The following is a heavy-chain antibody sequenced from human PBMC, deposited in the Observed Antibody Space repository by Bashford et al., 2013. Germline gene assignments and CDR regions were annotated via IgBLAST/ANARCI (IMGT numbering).Heavy chain of an antibody. CDR1: GYTFSTFG. D-gene: IGHD6-13*01. V-gene: IGHV1-2*04. CDR3: ARDSFRYSSSWKPGPYYYYGMQV. J-gene: IGHJ6*02. Sequence: VASVKVSCKASGYTFSTFGISWVRQAPGQGLEWMGWINPNSGGTNYAQKFQGWVTMTRDTSISTAYMELSRLRSDDTAVYYCARDSFRYSSSWKPGPYYYYGMQVWGQGTTVTVSS. CDR2: INPNSGGT.